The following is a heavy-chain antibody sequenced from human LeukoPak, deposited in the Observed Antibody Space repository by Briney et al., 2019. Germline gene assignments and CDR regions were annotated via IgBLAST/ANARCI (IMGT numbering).Heavy chain of an antibody. CDR2: ISYSGST. CDR1: GGSISSYY. D-gene: IGHD6-13*01. CDR3: ARVIIAAAGTFNYYYMDV. Sequence: SETLSLTCTVSGGSISSYYWSWIRQPPGKGLEWIGYISYSGSTNYNPSLKSRVTISVDTSKNQFSLKLSSVTAADTAVYYCARVIIAAAGTFNYYYMDVWGKGTTVTVSS. V-gene: IGHV4-59*01. J-gene: IGHJ6*03.